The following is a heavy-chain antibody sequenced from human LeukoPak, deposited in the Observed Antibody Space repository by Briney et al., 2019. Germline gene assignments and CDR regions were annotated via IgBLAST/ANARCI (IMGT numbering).Heavy chain of an antibody. J-gene: IGHJ4*02. CDR1: GFTFSSYG. Sequence: GGSLRLSCAASGFTFSSYGMSWVRQAPGKGLVGVSRINSDGRSTSYADSVKGRFTISRDNARNTLYLQMNSLRAEDTAVYYCARVRWGGLYYFDYWGQGTLVTVSS. CDR2: INSDGRST. D-gene: IGHD3-16*01. V-gene: IGHV3-74*01. CDR3: ARVRWGGLYYFDY.